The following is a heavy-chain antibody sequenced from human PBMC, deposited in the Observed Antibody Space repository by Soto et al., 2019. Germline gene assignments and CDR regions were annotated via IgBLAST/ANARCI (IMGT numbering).Heavy chain of an antibody. CDR2: IIPIFGTA. J-gene: IGHJ4*02. D-gene: IGHD1-26*01. V-gene: IGHV1-69*01. CDR1: GGDFSSYS. CDR3: ARDGGMHSGGIDY. Sequence: QVQLVQSGAVVKKPGSSVKVSCKASGGDFSSYSINWVRQAPGQGLEWMGEIIPIFGTANYAQKFQGRVTITADESTSTAYMELSSLRSEDTAVYYCARDGGMHSGGIDYWGQGTLVTVSS.